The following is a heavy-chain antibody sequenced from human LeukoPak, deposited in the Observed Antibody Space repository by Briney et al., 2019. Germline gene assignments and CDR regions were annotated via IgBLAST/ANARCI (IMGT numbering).Heavy chain of an antibody. CDR2: MNPNSGNT. CDR1: GYTFTSYD. V-gene: IGHV1-8*03. CDR3: ARGASRSFDY. J-gene: IGHJ4*02. Sequence: ASVKVSCKASGYTFTSYDINWVRQATGQGLEWMGWMNPNSGNTGYAQKFQGRVTITRTTSINTAYMELSGLRSADTAVYYCARGASRSFDYWGQGTLVTVSS.